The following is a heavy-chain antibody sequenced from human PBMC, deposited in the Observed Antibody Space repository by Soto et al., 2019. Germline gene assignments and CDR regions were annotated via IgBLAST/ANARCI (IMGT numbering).Heavy chain of an antibody. CDR3: ARTPDKYYFDS. Sequence: SETLSLTCAVYGGSFNGYYWSWIRQPPGKGPEWIGDINHSGSTNYNPSLKSRVTISVDTSKNQFSLKLRSVTAADMAVLYCARTPDKYYFDSWGQGTQVTVS. CDR2: INHSGST. J-gene: IGHJ4*02. V-gene: IGHV4-34*01. CDR1: GGSFNGYY.